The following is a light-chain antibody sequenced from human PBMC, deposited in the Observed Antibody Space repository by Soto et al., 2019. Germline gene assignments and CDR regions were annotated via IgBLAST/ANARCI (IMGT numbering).Light chain of an antibody. V-gene: IGKV1-5*01. CDR2: DAS. Sequence: DIQMTQSPSTLSASVGDRVTITCRASQSVSSWLAWYQQKPGKAPKFLIYDASSLESGVPSRFSGSGSGTEFTLTISSLQPDDFATYYCHQYDSYSRTFGQGTKVEIK. J-gene: IGKJ1*01. CDR3: HQYDSYSRT. CDR1: QSVSSW.